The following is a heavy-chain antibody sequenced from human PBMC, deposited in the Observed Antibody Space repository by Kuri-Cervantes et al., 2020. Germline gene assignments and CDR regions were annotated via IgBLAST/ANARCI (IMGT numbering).Heavy chain of an antibody. D-gene: IGHD3-10*01. CDR2: IYTSGST. J-gene: IGHJ6*02. CDR1: GGSISSYY. Sequence: GSLRLSCTVSGGSISSYYWSWIRQPAGKGLEWIGRIYTSGSTNYNPSLKSRVTMSVDTSKNQFSLKLSSVTAADTAVYYCARGRGERYYYGSGGQYYYGMDVWGQGTTVTVSS. V-gene: IGHV4-4*07. CDR3: ARGRGERYYYGSGGQYYYGMDV.